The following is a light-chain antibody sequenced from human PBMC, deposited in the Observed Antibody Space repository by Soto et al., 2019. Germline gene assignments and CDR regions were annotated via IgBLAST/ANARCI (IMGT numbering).Light chain of an antibody. CDR2: EVS. CDR3: SSYTITNTQG. J-gene: IGLJ2*01. V-gene: IGLV2-14*01. Sequence: QSVLTQPASVSGSPGQSITISCTGTSSDVGGYNFVSWYQQHPGKAPKLMIFEVSYRPSGLSNRFSGSKSGNTASLTISGLQAEDEADYYCSSYTITNTQGFGGGTQLTVL. CDR1: SSDVGGYNF.